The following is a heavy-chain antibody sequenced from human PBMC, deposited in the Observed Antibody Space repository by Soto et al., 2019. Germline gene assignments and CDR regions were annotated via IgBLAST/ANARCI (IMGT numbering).Heavy chain of an antibody. Sequence: PSETLSLTCSVSGASVRSSRFYWGWIRQTPGKGLEWIGSIVSSGAMHPNPSLRSRIDISLDSSQNKLSLDLFSVTAADTSVYYCARQETASGSHYLSPFCHWGQGILVTVSS. CDR3: ARQETASGSHYLSPFCH. J-gene: IGHJ4*02. V-gene: IGHV4-39*01. D-gene: IGHD2-21*02. CDR2: IVSSGAM. CDR1: GASVRSSRFY.